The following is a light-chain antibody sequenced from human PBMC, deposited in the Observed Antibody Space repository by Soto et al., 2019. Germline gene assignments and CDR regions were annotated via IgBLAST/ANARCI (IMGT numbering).Light chain of an antibody. Sequence: EIVLTQSPGTLSLSPGERATLSCRASQSVSSSYLAWYQQKPGQAPRLLIYGASNRATGIPDRFSGSGSGTDFTLTISRLEPEDFSVYYCQQYANSPPFTFGQGTQLEIK. CDR1: QSVSSSY. CDR3: QQYANSPPFT. V-gene: IGKV3-20*01. CDR2: GAS. J-gene: IGKJ2*01.